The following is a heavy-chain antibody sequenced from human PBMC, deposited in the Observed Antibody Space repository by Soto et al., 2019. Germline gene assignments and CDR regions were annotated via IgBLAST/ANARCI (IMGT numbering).Heavy chain of an antibody. D-gene: IGHD3-3*01. CDR3: AREKGTYYDFWSGSNTPYYYYMDV. J-gene: IGHJ6*03. CDR2: IYSGGST. Sequence: QPGGSLRLSCAASGFTVSSNYMSWVRQAPGKGLEWVSVIYSGGSTYYADSVKGRFTISRHNSKNTLYLQMNSLRAEDTAVYYCAREKGTYYDFWSGSNTPYYYYMDVWGKGTTVTVAS. V-gene: IGHV3-53*04. CDR1: GFTVSSNY.